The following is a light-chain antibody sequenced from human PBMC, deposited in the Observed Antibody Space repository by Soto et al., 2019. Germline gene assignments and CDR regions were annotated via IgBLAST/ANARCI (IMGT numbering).Light chain of an antibody. CDR1: QSVSSY. Sequence: EIVWTQSPATLSCSPGEKTTLSVRASQSVSSYLAWYQQKPGQAPRLLIYDASNRATGIPARFSGSGSGTDFTLTISSLEPEDFAVYYCQQRSNWPTFGQGTKVDIK. J-gene: IGKJ1*01. V-gene: IGKV3-11*01. CDR2: DAS. CDR3: QQRSNWPT.